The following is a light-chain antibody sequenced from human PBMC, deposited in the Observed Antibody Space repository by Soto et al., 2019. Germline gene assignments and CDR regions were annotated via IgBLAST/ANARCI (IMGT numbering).Light chain of an antibody. CDR3: NSYTSSSNLV. CDR1: SSDVGGYNY. J-gene: IGLJ3*02. CDR2: DVS. Sequence: QSALTQPASVSGSPGQSITISCTGTSSDVGGYNYVSWYQQHPGKAPKLLIYDVSNRPSVVSNRFSGSKSGNTASLTISGLQAEDEADYYCNSYTSSSNLVFGGGTKVTV. V-gene: IGLV2-14*01.